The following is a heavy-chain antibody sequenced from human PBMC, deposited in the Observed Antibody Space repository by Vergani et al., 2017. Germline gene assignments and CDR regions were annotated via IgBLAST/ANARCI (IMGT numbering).Heavy chain of an antibody. D-gene: IGHD2-2*01. J-gene: IGHJ4*02. V-gene: IGHV3-43D*03. CDR3: AKDNCSSISCPATHFDY. Sequence: EVQLVESGGVVVQPGGTLRLSCAASGFTFDDYAMHWVRQGPGKGLEWVSLISWDGGSTYYADSVKDRFTISRDNIKNSLYRQMNRLRAEDSALYYCAKDNCSSISCPATHFDYWGQGTLVTVAS. CDR2: ISWDGGST. CDR1: GFTFDDYA.